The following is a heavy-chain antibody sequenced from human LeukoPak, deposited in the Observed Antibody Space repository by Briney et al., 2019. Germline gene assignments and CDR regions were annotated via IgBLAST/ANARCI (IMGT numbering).Heavy chain of an antibody. CDR1: GGSISSGGYS. D-gene: IGHD2-21*02. V-gene: IGHV4-30-2*01. Sequence: SQTLSLTCVVSGGSISSGGYSWSWIRQPPGKGLEWIGYIYHSGSTYYNPSLKSRVTISVDRSKNQFSLKLSSVTAADTAVYYCARDGGGDATGLDYWGQGTLVTVSS. J-gene: IGHJ4*02. CDR3: ARDGGGDATGLDY. CDR2: IYHSGST.